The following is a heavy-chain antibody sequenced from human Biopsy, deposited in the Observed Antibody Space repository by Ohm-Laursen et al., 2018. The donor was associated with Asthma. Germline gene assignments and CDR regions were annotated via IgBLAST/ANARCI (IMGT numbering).Heavy chain of an antibody. CDR2: ISYDGSNK. V-gene: IGHV3-30*19. CDR1: GFTFSSYG. Sequence: SLRLSCAASGFTFSSYGMHWVRQAPGKGLEWVAVISYDGSNKYYADSVKGRFTISRDNSKNTLYLQMNSLRAEDTAVYYCAREGIAVAHFDYWGQGTLVTVSS. J-gene: IGHJ4*02. CDR3: AREGIAVAHFDY. D-gene: IGHD6-19*01.